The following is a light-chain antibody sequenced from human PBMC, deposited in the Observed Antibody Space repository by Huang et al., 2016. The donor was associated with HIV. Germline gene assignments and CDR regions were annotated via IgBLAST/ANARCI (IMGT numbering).Light chain of an antibody. J-gene: IGKJ1*01. CDR2: AAS. CDR3: QQDHSTPWT. CDR1: HSIRTY. V-gene: IGKV1-39*01. Sequence: DIQMTQSPSSLSASIGDRLTITCRASHSIRTYLNWYQQKPGKVPKLLIFAASTLQTGFPARCSGSGYETDFTLTISTHQAEDSATYFCQQDHSTPWTFGQGTKVEIK.